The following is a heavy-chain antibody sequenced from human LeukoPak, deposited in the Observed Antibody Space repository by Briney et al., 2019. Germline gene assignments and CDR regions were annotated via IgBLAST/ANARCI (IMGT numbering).Heavy chain of an antibody. V-gene: IGHV1-46*01. Sequence: GASVKVSCKASGYTFTSYYMHWVRQAPGQGLEWMGIINPSGGSTSYAQKFQGRVTMTRDTSTSTVYMELSSLRSEDTAVYYCARRYYDSSGYYQYYFDYWGQGTLVTVSS. CDR2: INPSGGST. D-gene: IGHD3-22*01. J-gene: IGHJ4*02. CDR1: GYTFTSYY. CDR3: ARRYYDSSGYYQYYFDY.